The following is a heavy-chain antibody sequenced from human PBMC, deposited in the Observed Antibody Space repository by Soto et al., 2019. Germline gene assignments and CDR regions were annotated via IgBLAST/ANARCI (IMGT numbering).Heavy chain of an antibody. Sequence: PSETLSLTCTVSGGSISSYSWSWIRQPPGKGLEWIGYIYHSGSTYYNPSLKSRVTISVDRSKNQFSLKLSSVTAADTAVYYCASSSSGNFDYWGQGTLVTVSS. CDR2: IYHSGST. CDR3: ASSSSGNFDY. CDR1: GGSISSYS. V-gene: IGHV4-30-2*01. D-gene: IGHD3-10*01. J-gene: IGHJ4*02.